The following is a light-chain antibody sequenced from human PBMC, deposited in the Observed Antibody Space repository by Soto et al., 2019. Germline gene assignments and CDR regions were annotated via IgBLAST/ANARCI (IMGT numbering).Light chain of an antibody. J-gene: IGKJ2*01. CDR3: QQYGGVPYT. CDR1: ESISRDY. Sequence: NVLTPSPGTLSLSPGERATLSCRASESISRDYLAWHQQRLGQAPRLLIYGASSGATGIPDRFSGSGSGTDFTLTISRLEPEDFAIYYCQQYGGVPYTFGQGTKVDIK. V-gene: IGKV3-20*01. CDR2: GAS.